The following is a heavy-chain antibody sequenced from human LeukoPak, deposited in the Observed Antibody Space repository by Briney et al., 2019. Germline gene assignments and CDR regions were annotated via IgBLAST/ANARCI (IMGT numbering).Heavy chain of an antibody. Sequence: SETLSLTCTVSGGSISSYYWSWIRQPPGKGLEWIGYIYYSGSTNYNPSLKSRVTISVDTSKNQFSLKLSSVTAADTAVYYCARLPGDYGAFDIWGQGTMVTVSS. CDR2: IYYSGST. CDR1: GGSISSYY. CDR3: ARLPGDYGAFDI. D-gene: IGHD4-17*01. J-gene: IGHJ3*02. V-gene: IGHV4-59*08.